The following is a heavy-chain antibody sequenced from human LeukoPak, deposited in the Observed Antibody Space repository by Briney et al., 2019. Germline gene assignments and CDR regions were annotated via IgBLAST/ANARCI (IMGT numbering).Heavy chain of an antibody. Sequence: SETLSLTCTVSGGSISNYYWSWIRQPPGKGLEWIGSIYYSGSTYYNPSLKSRVTISVDTSKNQFSLKLSSVTAADTAVYYCAITVIAVASAEYFQHWGQGTLVTVSS. D-gene: IGHD6-19*01. CDR1: GGSISNYY. CDR2: IYYSGST. V-gene: IGHV4-59*05. J-gene: IGHJ1*01. CDR3: AITVIAVASAEYFQH.